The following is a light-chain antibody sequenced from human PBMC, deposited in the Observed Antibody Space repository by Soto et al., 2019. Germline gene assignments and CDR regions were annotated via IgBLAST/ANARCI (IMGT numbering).Light chain of an antibody. J-gene: IGKJ1*01. CDR3: QKSNNWPWT. CDR2: DES. CDR1: QSISSN. V-gene: IGKV3-15*01. Sequence: EIAMTQSPVTLPVSPGEAATLSCRACQSISSNLAWYQQKTGQAPRLLIYDESTRATGIPDRLSGSGSGTELNLTISRLQSEDFAVYYCQKSNNWPWTCGQGTKVDIK.